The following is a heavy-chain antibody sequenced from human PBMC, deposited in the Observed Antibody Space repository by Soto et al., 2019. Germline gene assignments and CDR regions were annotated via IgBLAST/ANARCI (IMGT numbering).Heavy chain of an antibody. Sequence: PSETLSLTCTVSGGSISSYYWSWIRQPPGKGLEWIGYIYYSGSTNYNPSLKSRVTISVDTSKNQFSLKLSSVTAADTAMYYCARAGSGSYLRWFDPWGQGTLVTVSS. V-gene: IGHV4-59*01. J-gene: IGHJ5*02. CDR3: ARAGSGSYLRWFDP. CDR1: GGSISSYY. CDR2: IYYSGST. D-gene: IGHD3-10*01.